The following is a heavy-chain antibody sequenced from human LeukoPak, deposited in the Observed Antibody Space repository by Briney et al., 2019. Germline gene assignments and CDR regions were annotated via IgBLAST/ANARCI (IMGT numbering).Heavy chain of an antibody. V-gene: IGHV4-34*01. J-gene: IGHJ6*03. Sequence: SETLSLTCAVYGGSFSGYYWSWIRQPPGKGLEWIGEINHSGSTNYNPSLKSRVTISVDTSKNQFSLKLSSVTAADTAVYYCARERGRKYYDILTGYYSYMDVWGKGTTVTISS. CDR3: ARERGRKYYDILTGYYSYMDV. D-gene: IGHD3-9*01. CDR2: INHSGST. CDR1: GGSFSGYY.